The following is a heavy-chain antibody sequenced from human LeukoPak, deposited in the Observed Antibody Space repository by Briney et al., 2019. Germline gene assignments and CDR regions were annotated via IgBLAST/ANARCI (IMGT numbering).Heavy chain of an antibody. CDR2: INPNSGGT. CDR1: GYTFTGYY. Sequence: ASVKVSCKASGYTFTGYYMHWVRQAPGQGLQWMGWINPNSGGTNYAQMFQGRVTMTRDTSISTAYMEPSRLRSDDTAVYYCARSLLWFGEYDYWGQGTLVTVSS. V-gene: IGHV1-2*02. J-gene: IGHJ4*02. D-gene: IGHD3-10*01. CDR3: ARSLLWFGEYDY.